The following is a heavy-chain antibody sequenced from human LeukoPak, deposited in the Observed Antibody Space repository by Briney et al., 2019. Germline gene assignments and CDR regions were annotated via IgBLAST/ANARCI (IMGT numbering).Heavy chain of an antibody. CDR3: ARMRGDTLGMDV. V-gene: IGHV2-70*04. J-gene: IGHJ6*03. Sequence: SGPALVKPTPTLTLTCTLSGFSLSTSGMRVSWIGQPPGKALEWLARIDWDDDKFYSTSLKTRLTISKDTSKNQVVLTMTNMDPVDTATYYCARMRGDTLGMDVWGKGTTVTVSS. CDR2: IDWDDDK. CDR1: GFSLSTSGMR. D-gene: IGHD2-2*02.